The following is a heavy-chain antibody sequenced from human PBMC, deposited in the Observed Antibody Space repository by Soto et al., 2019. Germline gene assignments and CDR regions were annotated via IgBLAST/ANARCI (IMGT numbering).Heavy chain of an antibody. CDR2: IIPISGTT. D-gene: IGHD2-15*01. Sequence: KVSCKASGYTFISYDISWVRQAPGQGLEWMGRIIPISGTTYYTQNFQGRVTITADEPTSTAFMELSSLKSEDTAVFYCARGYCSGGNCYSGMDVWGQGTMVTVSS. CDR1: GYTFISYD. CDR3: ARGYCSGGNCYSGMDV. V-gene: IGHV1-69*15. J-gene: IGHJ6*02.